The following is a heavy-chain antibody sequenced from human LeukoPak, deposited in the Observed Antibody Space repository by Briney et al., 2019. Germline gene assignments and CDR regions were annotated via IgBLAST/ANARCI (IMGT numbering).Heavy chain of an antibody. D-gene: IGHD3-3*01. CDR3: ARTHYDFWSGYSDY. V-gene: IGHV4-31*03. CDR1: GGSISSGGYY. CDR2: IYYSGST. J-gene: IGHJ4*02. Sequence: SETLSLTCTVSGGSISSGGYYWSWIRQHPGKGLEWIGYIYYSGSTYYNPSLKSRVTISVDTSKNQFSLKLSSVTAADTAVYYCARTHYDFWSGYSDYWGQGTLVTVSS.